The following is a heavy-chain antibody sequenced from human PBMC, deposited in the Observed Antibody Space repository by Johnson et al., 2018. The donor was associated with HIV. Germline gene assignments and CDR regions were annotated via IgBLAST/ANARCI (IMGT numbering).Heavy chain of an antibody. CDR1: GFTFSNYA. CDR2: ISVSGDST. V-gene: IGHV3-23*04. Sequence: EVQLVESGGGLVQPGGSLRLSCAASGFTFSNYAMTWVRQSPGKGLEWVSTISVSGDSTYYADSVKGRFTISREKSKNTLYVQMNSLRVEDTAVYYCARDSRISLIVVVSRGGFDIWGQGTMVTVSS. D-gene: IGHD3-22*01. CDR3: ARDSRISLIVVVSRGGFDI. J-gene: IGHJ3*02.